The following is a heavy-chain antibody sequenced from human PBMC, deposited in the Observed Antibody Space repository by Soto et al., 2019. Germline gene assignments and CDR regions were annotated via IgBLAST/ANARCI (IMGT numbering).Heavy chain of an antibody. D-gene: IGHD6-13*01. CDR1: GFTFSSYG. V-gene: IGHV3-30*18. CDR3: AKXRGIAAAGQPSVYGMDV. J-gene: IGHJ6*02. CDR2: ISYDGSNK. Sequence: GVSLRLSCAASGFTFSSYGMHWVRQAPGKGLEWVAVISYDGSNKYYADSVKGRFTISRDNSKNTLYLQMNSLRAEDTAVYYCAKXRGIAAAGQPSVYGMDVWGQGTTVTVSS.